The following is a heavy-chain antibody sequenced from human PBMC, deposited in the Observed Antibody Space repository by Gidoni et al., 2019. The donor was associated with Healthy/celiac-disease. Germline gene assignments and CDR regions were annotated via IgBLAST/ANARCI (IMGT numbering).Heavy chain of an antibody. V-gene: IGHV3-23*01. CDR1: VFPFSIYA. J-gene: IGHJ4*02. CDR3: AKDLKGDTMIVFAADY. CDR2: ISGSGGST. D-gene: IGHD3-22*01. Sequence: EVPLLEAGGGLVQPGGSLRLSCAAPVFPFSIYAVGWGRQAPGKGLVWVLAISGSGGSTYYADSVKGRFTISIDNSKNTLYLQMNSLRAEDTAVYYCAKDLKGDTMIVFAADYWGQGTLVTVSS.